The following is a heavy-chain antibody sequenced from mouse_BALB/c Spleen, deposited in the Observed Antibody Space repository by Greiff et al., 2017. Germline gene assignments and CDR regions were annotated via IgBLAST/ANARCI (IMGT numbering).Heavy chain of an antibody. CDR2: ISSGGSYT. CDR1: GFTFSSYG. CDR3: ATLTDGYFDV. Sequence: VQLKQSGGDLVKPGGSLKLSCAASGFTFSSYGMSWVRQTPDKRLEWVATISSGGSYTYYPDSVKGRFTISRDNAKNTLYLQMSSLKSEDTAMYYCATLTDGYFDVWGAGTTVTVSS. D-gene: IGHD1-1*01. J-gene: IGHJ1*01. V-gene: IGHV5-6*01.